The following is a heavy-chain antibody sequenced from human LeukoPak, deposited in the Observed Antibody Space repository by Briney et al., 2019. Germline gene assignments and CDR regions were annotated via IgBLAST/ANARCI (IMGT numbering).Heavy chain of an antibody. V-gene: IGHV3-11*01. CDR3: VWGGYRSFDY. CDR1: GFTFSDYY. J-gene: IGHJ4*02. D-gene: IGHD3-16*02. CDR2: ISSSDGTI. Sequence: GGSLRLSCAASGFTFSDYYINWIRQAPGKGLEWVSYISSSDGTIYYADSVKGRFTISRDNPKNSLYLQMNSLRAEDTAVYYCVWGGYRSFDYWGQGTLVTVSS.